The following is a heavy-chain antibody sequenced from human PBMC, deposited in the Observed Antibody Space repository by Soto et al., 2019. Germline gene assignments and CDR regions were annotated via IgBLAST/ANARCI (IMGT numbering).Heavy chain of an antibody. J-gene: IGHJ6*02. V-gene: IGHV1-18*01. CDR2: ISAYNGNT. D-gene: IGHD1-26*01. CDR1: GYTFTSYG. Sequence: ASVKVSCKASGYTFTSYGISWVRQAPGQGLERMGWISAYNGNTNYAQKLQGRVTMTTDTSTSTAYMELRSLRPDDTAVYYCASLYRGSYDYEYTYGMDVWGQGTTVTVS. CDR3: ASLYRGSYDYEYTYGMDV.